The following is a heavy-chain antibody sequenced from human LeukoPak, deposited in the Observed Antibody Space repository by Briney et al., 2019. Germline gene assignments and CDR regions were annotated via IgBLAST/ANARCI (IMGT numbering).Heavy chain of an antibody. CDR2: IYSDGST. Sequence: GGSLRLSCAVFGFAVSGNYMSWVRQAPGKGLEWVSVIYSDGSTRYADSVKGRFIISRDNSKNTLFLQMNSLRAEDTAVYYCARESAPRPAAGPNWLDPWGQGTLVTVSS. J-gene: IGHJ5*02. D-gene: IGHD6-13*01. V-gene: IGHV3-66*01. CDR1: GFAVSGNY. CDR3: ARESAPRPAAGPNWLDP.